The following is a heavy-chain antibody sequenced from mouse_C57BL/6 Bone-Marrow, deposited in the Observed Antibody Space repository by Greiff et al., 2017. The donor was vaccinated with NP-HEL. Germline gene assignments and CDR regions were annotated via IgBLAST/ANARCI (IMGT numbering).Heavy chain of an antibody. CDR2: IHPTSGST. CDR3: ARGTVVADWYFDV. Sequence: VQLQQPGAELVKPGASVKLSCKASGYTFTSYWMHWVKQRPGQGLEWIGMIHPTSGSTNYNEKFKRKATLTVDKSSSTAYRQLSSLTSEDSAVYYCARGTVVADWYFDVWGTGTTVTVSS. CDR1: GYTFTSYW. D-gene: IGHD1-1*01. V-gene: IGHV1-64*01. J-gene: IGHJ1*03.